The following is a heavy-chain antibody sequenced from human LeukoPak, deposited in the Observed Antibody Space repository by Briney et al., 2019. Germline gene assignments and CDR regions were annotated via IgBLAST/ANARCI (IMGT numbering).Heavy chain of an antibody. CDR2: ISSSGSTI. CDR1: GFTFSDYY. V-gene: IGHV3-11*01. D-gene: IGHD1-26*01. CDR3: ASQQSYSGSYITFDY. J-gene: IGHJ4*02. Sequence: SGGSLRLSCAASGFTFSDYYMSWIRQAPGKGLEWVSYISSSGSTIYYADSVKGRFTISTDHSKNTVYLHMNSLRAEDTAVYYCASQQSYSGSYITFDYWGQGTLVTVFS.